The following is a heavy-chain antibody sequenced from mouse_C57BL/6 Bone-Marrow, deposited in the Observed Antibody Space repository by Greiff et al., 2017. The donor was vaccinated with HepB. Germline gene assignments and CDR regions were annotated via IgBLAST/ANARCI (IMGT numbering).Heavy chain of an antibody. Sequence: QVQLQQPGAELVKPGASVKVSCKASGYTFTSYWMHWVKQRPGQGLEWIGRIHPSDSDTNYNQKFKGKATLTVDKSSSTAYMQLSSLTSEDSAVYYCGSITTVVAPDWYFDVWGTGTTVTVSS. CDR3: GSITTVVAPDWYFDV. J-gene: IGHJ1*03. CDR2: IHPSDSDT. CDR1: GYTFTSYW. D-gene: IGHD1-1*01. V-gene: IGHV1-74*01.